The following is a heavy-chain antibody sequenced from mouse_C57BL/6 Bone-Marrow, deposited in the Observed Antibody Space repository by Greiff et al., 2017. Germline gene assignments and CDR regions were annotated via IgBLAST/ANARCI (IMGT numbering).Heavy chain of an antibody. CDR3: TRELNDYDGFDD. V-gene: IGHV5-9-1*02. D-gene: IGHD2-4*01. J-gene: IGHJ2*01. Sequence: EVKVVESGAGLVKPGGSLKLSCAASGFTFSSSAMSWVRQTPEKRLEWVAYISSGGVYIYYADTVKGRFTFPSDNARNTLYLQMSSLKSEDTAMYYCTRELNDYDGFDDWGQGTTLTVSS. CDR2: ISSGGVYI. CDR1: GFTFSSSA.